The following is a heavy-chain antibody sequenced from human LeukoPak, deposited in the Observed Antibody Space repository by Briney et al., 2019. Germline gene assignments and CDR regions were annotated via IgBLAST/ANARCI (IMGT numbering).Heavy chain of an antibody. D-gene: IGHD3-22*01. CDR2: ISYDGSKT. J-gene: IGHJ4*02. CDR3: ATDGDNRYYYDSTGYPPLDY. CDR1: GFTFNTYA. Sequence: GRSLRLSCAASGFTFNTYAMHWVRQAPGKGLEWVTVISYDGSKTYYADSVKGRFTVSRDNSKNTLYLQMNSLRVEYSAVYFCATDGDNRYYYDSTGYPPLDYWGQGTLVTVSS. V-gene: IGHV3-30*03.